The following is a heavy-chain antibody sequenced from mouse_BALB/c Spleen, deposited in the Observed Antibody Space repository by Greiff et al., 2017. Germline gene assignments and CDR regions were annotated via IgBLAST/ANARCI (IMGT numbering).Heavy chain of an antibody. CDR1: GFSLTSYG. J-gene: IGHJ2*01. V-gene: IGHV2-9*02. D-gene: IGHD1-1*01. CDR3: ARGPLYYGSSHYYFDY. CDR2: IWAGGST. Sequence: QVQLKESGPGLVAPSQSLSITCTVSGFSLTSYGVHWVRQPPGKGLEWLGVIWAGGSTNYNSALMSRLSISKDNSKSQVFLKMNSLQTDDTAMYYCARGPLYYGSSHYYFDYWGQGTTLTVSS.